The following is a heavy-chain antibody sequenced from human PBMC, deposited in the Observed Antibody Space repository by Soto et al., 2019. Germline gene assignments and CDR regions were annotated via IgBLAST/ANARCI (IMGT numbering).Heavy chain of an antibody. V-gene: IGHV1-2*02. CDR2: INPNSGDT. CDR3: ASQRGPYSSSSNFDY. J-gene: IGHJ4*02. CDR1: GYTFTGYY. Sequence: ASVKVSCKASGYTFTGYYMHWVRQAPGQGLEWMGWINPNSGDTNYAQKFQGRVTMTRDTSISTAYMELSRLRSDDTAVYFCASQRGPYSSSSNFDYWGQGTLVTVSS. D-gene: IGHD6-6*01.